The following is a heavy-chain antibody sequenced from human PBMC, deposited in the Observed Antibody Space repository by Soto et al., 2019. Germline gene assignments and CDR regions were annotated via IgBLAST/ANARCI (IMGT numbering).Heavy chain of an antibody. J-gene: IGHJ6*02. CDR2: VNPIVGI. CDR1: GGTFSTYT. CDR3: ARRSPSYADDPPHGLDV. V-gene: IGHV1-69*02. D-gene: IGHD1-1*01. Sequence: QVQLVQSGAEVKKPGSSVKVSCKASGGTFSTYTIIWVRQAPGQGLEWLGRVNPIVGINYAQKFQGRVTITADKSTSKAYMELSSLKSEDTAVYFCARRSPSYADDPPHGLDVWGQGTTVTFSS.